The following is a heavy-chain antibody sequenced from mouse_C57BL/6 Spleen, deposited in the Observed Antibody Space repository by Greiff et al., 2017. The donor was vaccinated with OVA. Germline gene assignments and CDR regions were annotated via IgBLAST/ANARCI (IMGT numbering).Heavy chain of an antibody. V-gene: IGHV5-9-1*02. D-gene: IGHD2-3*01. CDR3: TRGGYYAYYAMDY. CDR2: ISSGGDYI. J-gene: IGHJ4*01. CDR1: GFTFSSYA. Sequence: EVQLVESGAGLVKPGGSLKLSCAASGFTFSSYAMSWVRQTPEKRLEWVAYISSGGDYIYYADTVKGRFTISRDNARNTLYLQMSSLKSEDTAMYYCTRGGYYAYYAMDYWGQGTSVTVSS.